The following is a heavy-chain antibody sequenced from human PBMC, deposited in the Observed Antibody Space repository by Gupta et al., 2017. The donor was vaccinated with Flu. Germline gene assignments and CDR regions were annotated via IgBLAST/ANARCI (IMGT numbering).Heavy chain of an antibody. CDR1: GFTFSNYG. CDR3: AKQQEDGYNQVDY. Sequence: QVQLVESGGGVVQPGRSLRLSCAASGFTFSNYGMHWVRQAPGKGLEWVAVISYDGSEKYYVNSVKGRFTISRDNSKNTLYLQMNGLRAEDTAMYYCAKQQEDGYNQVDYWGQGTLVTVSS. CDR2: ISYDGSEK. V-gene: IGHV3-30*18. D-gene: IGHD5-12*01. J-gene: IGHJ4*02.